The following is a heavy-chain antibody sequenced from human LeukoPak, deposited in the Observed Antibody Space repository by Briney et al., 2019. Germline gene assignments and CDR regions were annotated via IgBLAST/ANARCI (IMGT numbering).Heavy chain of an antibody. CDR1: GFTFSSYA. D-gene: IGHD2-2*01. Sequence: GGSLRLSCAASGFTFSSYAMHWVRQAPGKGLEWVSGISWNSGSIGYADSVKGRFTISRDNAKNSLYLQMNSLRAEDTALYYCAKDIGSGYCSSTSCFNWFDPWGQGTLVTVSS. J-gene: IGHJ5*02. V-gene: IGHV3-9*01. CDR3: AKDIGSGYCSSTSCFNWFDP. CDR2: ISWNSGSI.